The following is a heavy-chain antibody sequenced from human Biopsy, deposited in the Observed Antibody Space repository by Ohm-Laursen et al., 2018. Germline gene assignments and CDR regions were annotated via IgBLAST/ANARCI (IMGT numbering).Heavy chain of an antibody. J-gene: IGHJ6*02. V-gene: IGHV1-69*01. CDR1: GGTFSNSA. D-gene: IGHD3-9*01. CDR2: IITFFRTV. Sequence: GSSVKVSCKVSGGTFSNSAISWVRQAPGQGLEWMGGIITFFRTVNYAQNFQGRLTITADEFTDTAYMELRSLRSEDTAVYYCAPQTPRDPDILTGAYHYDMAVWGQGTTVIVSS. CDR3: APQTPRDPDILTGAYHYDMAV.